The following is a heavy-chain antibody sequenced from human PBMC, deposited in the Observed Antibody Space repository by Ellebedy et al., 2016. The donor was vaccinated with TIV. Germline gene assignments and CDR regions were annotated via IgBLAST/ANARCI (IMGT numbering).Heavy chain of an antibody. J-gene: IGHJ4*02. CDR1: GYRFTSYS. CDR2: INTNTGDL. V-gene: IGHV7-4-1*02. D-gene: IGHD4-17*01. Sequence: AASVKVSCKASGYRFTSYSINWVLQAPGQGLEWMGWINTNTGDLTYAQGFTGRFVFSLDTSVSTTYLHITGLKAEDTAVYYCARVIHYAALDYWGQGTLVTVSS. CDR3: ARVIHYAALDY.